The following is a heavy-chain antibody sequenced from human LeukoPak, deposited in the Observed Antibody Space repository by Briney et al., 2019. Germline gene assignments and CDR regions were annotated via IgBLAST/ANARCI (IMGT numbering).Heavy chain of an antibody. V-gene: IGHV4-39*07. CDR3: AKVLEQQLDY. Sequence: SETLSLTCAVSGGSISSNSYYWGWIRQPPGKGLEWIGSIYYSGSTYYNPSLKSRVTISVDTSKNQFSLRLRSVTAADTAVYYCAKVLEQQLDYWGQGTLVTVSS. D-gene: IGHD6-13*01. CDR1: GGSISSNSYY. CDR2: IYYSGST. J-gene: IGHJ4*02.